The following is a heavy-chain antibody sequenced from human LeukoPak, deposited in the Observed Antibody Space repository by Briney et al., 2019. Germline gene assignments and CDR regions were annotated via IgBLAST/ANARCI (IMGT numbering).Heavy chain of an antibody. J-gene: IGHJ3*01. Sequence: ASVKVSCKASGYTFINYAINWVRQAPGQGLEWMGWISAYNGNTNYARKLQGRATMTTDTSTNTAYMELRGLRFDDTAVYFCARTISGYPPLDLWGQGTMVTVSS. CDR1: GYTFINYA. D-gene: IGHD5-12*01. V-gene: IGHV1-18*01. CDR3: ARTISGYPPLDL. CDR2: ISAYNGNT.